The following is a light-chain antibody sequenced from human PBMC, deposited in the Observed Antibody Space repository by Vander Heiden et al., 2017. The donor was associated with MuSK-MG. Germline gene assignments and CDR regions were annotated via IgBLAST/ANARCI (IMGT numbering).Light chain of an antibody. V-gene: IGLV2-11*01. CDR3: CSYAGSNTVI. J-gene: IGLJ2*01. Sequence: QSALPQPRPVSGSPGQPATISCTGTSSEVGGYNSVSWYQHHPGKAPKVMIYDVSQRPSGVPVRFSGSKSGNTASLTISGLQAEDEAHYYCCSYAGSNTVIFGGGTRLTVL. CDR1: SSEVGGYNS. CDR2: DVS.